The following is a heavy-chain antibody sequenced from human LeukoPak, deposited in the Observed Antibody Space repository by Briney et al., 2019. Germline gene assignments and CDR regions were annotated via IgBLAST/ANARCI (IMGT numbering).Heavy chain of an antibody. CDR1: GYTFTSYA. Sequence: ASVKVSCKASGYTFTSYAMHWVRQAPGQRLEWMGWINAGNGNTKYSQKFQGRVTISRDTSARTAYVELSSLRSEDTAVYYCARENSGYGYSFDYWGQGTLVTVSS. D-gene: IGHD5-12*01. V-gene: IGHV1-3*01. J-gene: IGHJ4*02. CDR2: INAGNGNT. CDR3: ARENSGYGYSFDY.